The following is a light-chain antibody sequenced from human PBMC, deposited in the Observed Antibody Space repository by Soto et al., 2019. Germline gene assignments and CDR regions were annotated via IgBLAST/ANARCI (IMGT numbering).Light chain of an antibody. CDR2: AAS. CDR3: QPSYSTPYT. Sequence: DIQMTQSPSSLSASVGDRVTITCRASQSISSYLNWYQQKPGKAPKLLIYAASSLQSGVPSRFSGSGSGTDFTLSISSLHPECFATYYCQPSYSTPYTFDQGTKLEIK. CDR1: QSISSY. J-gene: IGKJ2*01. V-gene: IGKV1-39*01.